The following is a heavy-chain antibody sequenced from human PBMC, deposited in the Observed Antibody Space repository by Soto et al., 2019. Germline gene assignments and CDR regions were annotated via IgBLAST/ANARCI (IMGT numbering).Heavy chain of an antibody. CDR3: TRGGDAYKNGH. Sequence: QVQLQESGPGLVKPSETLSLTCTVPGGYVNIGTYYWRWIRQHPGKGLEWIGFIHYSGSTNYNPSLKSRVTMSVDTSKNQLSLKLTSVNAADTAVYYCTRGGDAYKNGHWGQGTLVTVSS. CDR2: IHYSGST. D-gene: IGHD2-21*01. J-gene: IGHJ4*02. V-gene: IGHV4-61*01. CDR1: GGYVNIGTYY.